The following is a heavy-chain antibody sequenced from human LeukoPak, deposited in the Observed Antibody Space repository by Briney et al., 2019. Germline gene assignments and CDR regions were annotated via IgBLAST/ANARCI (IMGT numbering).Heavy chain of an antibody. CDR2: IKQDGSEK. CDR3: ARGEYYYDGGY. D-gene: IGHD3-22*01. J-gene: IGHJ4*02. Sequence: GGSLRLSCAVSGFXFSSYWISWVRQAPGKGLEWVANIKQDGSEKYLVDSVKGRFTISRDNAKNSLYLQMESLRAEDTAVYYCARGEYYYDGGYWGQGTLVTVSS. CDR1: GFXFSSYW. V-gene: IGHV3-7*04.